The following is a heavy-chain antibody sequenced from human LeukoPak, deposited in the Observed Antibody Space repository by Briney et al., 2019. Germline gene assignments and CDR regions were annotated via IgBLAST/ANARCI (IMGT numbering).Heavy chain of an antibody. CDR2: ISGSGGST. CDR1: GFTFSSYA. CDR3: ARDLSEGEYNWNDFADAFDI. D-gene: IGHD1-1*01. J-gene: IGHJ3*02. V-gene: IGHV3-23*01. Sequence: AGGSLRLSCAASGFTFSSYAMSWVRQAPGKGLEWVSAISGSGGSTYYADSVKGRFTISRDNAKNSLYLQMNSLRAEDTAVYYCARDLSEGEYNWNDFADAFDIWGQGTMVTVSS.